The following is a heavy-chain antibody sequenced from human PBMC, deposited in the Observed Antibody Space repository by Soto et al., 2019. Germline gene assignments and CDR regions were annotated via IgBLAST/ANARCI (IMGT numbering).Heavy chain of an antibody. CDR3: AIYGSGLGMDV. J-gene: IGHJ6*02. CDR2: IYYSGST. CDR1: GGSISSHY. Sequence: PSEPRSLTGTVSGGSISSHYWSWIRQPPGKGLEWIGYIYYSGSTNYNPSLKSRVTISVDTSKNQFSLKLSSVTAADTAVYYCAIYGSGLGMDVWGQGTTVTVSS. V-gene: IGHV4-59*11. D-gene: IGHD3-10*01.